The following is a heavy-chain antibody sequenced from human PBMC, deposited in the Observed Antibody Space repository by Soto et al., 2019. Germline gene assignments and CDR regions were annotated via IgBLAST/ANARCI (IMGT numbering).Heavy chain of an antibody. V-gene: IGHV4-59*01. CDR3: ARGGITMVRGVIIGYHYYMDV. CDR1: GGSISSYY. D-gene: IGHD3-10*01. CDR2: IYYSGST. Sequence: SETLSLTCTVSGGSISSYYWSWIRQPPGKGLEWIGYIYYSGSTNYNPSLKSRVTISVDTSKNQFSLKLSSVTAADTAVYYCARGGITMVRGVIIGYHYYMDVWGKGTTVTVSS. J-gene: IGHJ6*03.